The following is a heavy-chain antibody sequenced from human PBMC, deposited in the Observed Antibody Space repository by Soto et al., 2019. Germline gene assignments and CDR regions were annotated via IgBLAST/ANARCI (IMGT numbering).Heavy chain of an antibody. CDR1: GYTFTSYY. Sequence: ASVKVSCKAYGYTFTSYYMHWVRQAPGQGLEWMGIINPSGGSTSYAQKFQGRVTMTRDTSTSTVYMELSSLRSEDTAVYYCARDKVEMATIHYGMDVWGQGTTVTVSS. J-gene: IGHJ6*02. CDR2: INPSGGST. CDR3: ARDKVEMATIHYGMDV. D-gene: IGHD5-12*01. V-gene: IGHV1-46*03.